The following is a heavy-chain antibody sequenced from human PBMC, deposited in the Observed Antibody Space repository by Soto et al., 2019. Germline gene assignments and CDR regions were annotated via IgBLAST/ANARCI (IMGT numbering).Heavy chain of an antibody. D-gene: IGHD3-10*01. Sequence: EVQLLESGGGLVQPGGSLRLSCAASGFTFSSYAMSWVRQAPGKGLEWVSAISGSGGSTYYADSVKGRFTISRDNSKNTLYLQMNSLRAEDTAVYYCAKASYYGSGSYPYYYYYGMDVWGQGTTVTVSS. CDR3: AKASYYGSGSYPYYYYYGMDV. V-gene: IGHV3-23*01. J-gene: IGHJ6*02. CDR1: GFTFSSYA. CDR2: ISGSGGST.